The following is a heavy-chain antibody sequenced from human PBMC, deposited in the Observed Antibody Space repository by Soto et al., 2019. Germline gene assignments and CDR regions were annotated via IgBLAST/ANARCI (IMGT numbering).Heavy chain of an antibody. Sequence: GGSLRLSCSASGSTFSSYAMSWVRQAPGKGLEWVSAISGSGGSTYYADSVKGRFTISRDNSKNTLHLQMNSLRAEDTAVYYCAKEGISRKLDFDYWGQGTLVTVSS. CDR3: AKEGISRKLDFDY. CDR1: GSTFSSYA. CDR2: ISGSGGST. J-gene: IGHJ4*02. V-gene: IGHV3-23*01.